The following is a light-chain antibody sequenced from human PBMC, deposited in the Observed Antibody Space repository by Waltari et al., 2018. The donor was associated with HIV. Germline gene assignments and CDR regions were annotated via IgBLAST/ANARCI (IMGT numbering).Light chain of an antibody. CDR2: DAS. CDR1: QSVSSY. CDR3: QQRSNWPLT. J-gene: IGKJ4*01. V-gene: IGKV3-11*01. Sequence: EIVLTQSPATLSLSPGERATLSCRASQSVSSYLAWYRQKPGQAPRLLIYDASNRATGIPARFSGNGSGTDFTLTISSLEPEDFVVYYCQQRSNWPLTFGGGTKVEIK.